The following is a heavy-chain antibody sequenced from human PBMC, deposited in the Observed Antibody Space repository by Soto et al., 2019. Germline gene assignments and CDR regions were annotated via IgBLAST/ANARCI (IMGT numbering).Heavy chain of an antibody. CDR3: ARGIVVVTAIDY. Sequence: QVQLQESGPGLVKPSQTLSLTCTVSGGSISSGGYYWSWIRQHPGKGLEWIGYIYYNGNTYYNPSLKSRVSISVDPSKNQFSLKLNSVTAADTAVYYCARGIVVVTAIDYWGQGTLVTVSS. D-gene: IGHD2-21*02. J-gene: IGHJ4*02. V-gene: IGHV4-31*03. CDR2: IYYNGNT. CDR1: GGSISSGGYY.